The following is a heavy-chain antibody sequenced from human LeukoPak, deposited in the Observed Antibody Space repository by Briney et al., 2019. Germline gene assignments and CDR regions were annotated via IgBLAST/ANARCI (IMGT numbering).Heavy chain of an antibody. V-gene: IGHV1-2*02. CDR1: GYTFTGYY. D-gene: IGHD2-2*01. Sequence: ASVKVPCKASGYTFTGYYMHWVRQAPGQGLEWMGWINPNSGGTNYAQKFQGRVTMTRDTSISTAYMELSRLRSDDTAVYYCARVRKYQLLLDAFDIWGQGTMVTVSS. J-gene: IGHJ3*02. CDR3: ARVRKYQLLLDAFDI. CDR2: INPNSGGT.